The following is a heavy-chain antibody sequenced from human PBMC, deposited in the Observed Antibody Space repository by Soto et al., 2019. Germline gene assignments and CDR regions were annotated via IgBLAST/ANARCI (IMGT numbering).Heavy chain of an antibody. Sequence: HPGGSLRLSCAASGFTFSSYEMNWVRQAPGKGLEWVSYISSSGSTIYYADSVKGRFTISRDNAKNSLYLQMNSLRAEDTAVYYCARDIVVVTAIPGLYYYYGMDVWGQGTTVTVSS. V-gene: IGHV3-48*03. D-gene: IGHD2-21*02. CDR3: ARDIVVVTAIPGLYYYYGMDV. CDR2: ISSSGSTI. J-gene: IGHJ6*02. CDR1: GFTFSSYE.